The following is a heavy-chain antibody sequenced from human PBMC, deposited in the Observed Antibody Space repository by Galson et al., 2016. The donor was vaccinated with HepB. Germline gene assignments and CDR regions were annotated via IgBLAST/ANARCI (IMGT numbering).Heavy chain of an antibody. CDR2: IQYSGNT. J-gene: IGHJ4*02. Sequence: LSLTCTVSGGSVISDNYFWSWIRQPPGKGLEWIGFIQYSGNTNCNASLRSRVTISIDTSKNQFALKLSSVTAADTAIFYCARGQHGNYLAYWGLGALVAVSS. CDR3: ARGQHGNYLAY. V-gene: IGHV4-61*01. CDR1: GGSVISDNYF. D-gene: IGHD1-26*01.